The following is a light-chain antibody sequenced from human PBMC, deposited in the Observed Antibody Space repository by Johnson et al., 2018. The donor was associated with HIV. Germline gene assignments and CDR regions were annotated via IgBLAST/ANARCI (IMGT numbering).Light chain of an antibody. Sequence: QSVLTQPPSVSAAPGQKVTISCSGSSSNIGNNYVSWYQQLPGTAPKLLIYDDNKRPSGIPDRFSCSKSGTSATLGITGLQTGDEADYYCGTLDSSLSAHYVFGTGTKITVL. CDR1: SSNIGNNY. CDR3: GTLDSSLSAHYV. J-gene: IGLJ1*01. V-gene: IGLV1-51*01. CDR2: DDN.